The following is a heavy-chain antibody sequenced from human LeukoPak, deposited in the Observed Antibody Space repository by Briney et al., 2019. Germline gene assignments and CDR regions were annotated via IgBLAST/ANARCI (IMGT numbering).Heavy chain of an antibody. CDR2: ISSSSSYK. V-gene: IGHV3-21*01. J-gene: IGHJ4*02. CDR1: GFTFSSYS. Sequence: PGGSLRLSCAASGFTFSSYSMNWVRQAPGKGLEWVSFISSSSSYKYYADSVKGRLTISRDNAKNSLYLQMNSLRAEDTAVYYCAGDYYYDSSGYYGRRGFDYWGQGTLVTVSS. D-gene: IGHD3-22*01. CDR3: AGDYYYDSSGYYGRRGFDY.